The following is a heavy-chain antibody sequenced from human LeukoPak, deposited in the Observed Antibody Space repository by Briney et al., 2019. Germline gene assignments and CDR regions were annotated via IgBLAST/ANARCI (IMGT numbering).Heavy chain of an antibody. D-gene: IGHD6-13*01. CDR1: GFTFSSYA. Sequence: GGSLRLSCAASGFTFSSYAMSWVRQAPGKGLEWVSAITGSGGSTYYADSVKGRFTISRDNSRNTLYLQMNSLRAEDTAVYYCARDSDSSNWYNWFDPWGQGTLVTVSS. J-gene: IGHJ5*02. CDR3: ARDSDSSNWYNWFDP. V-gene: IGHV3-23*01. CDR2: ITGSGGST.